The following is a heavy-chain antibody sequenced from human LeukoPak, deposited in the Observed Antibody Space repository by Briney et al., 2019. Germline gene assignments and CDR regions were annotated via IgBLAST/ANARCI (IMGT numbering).Heavy chain of an antibody. Sequence: GGSLRLSCAASGFSFNTYWMHWVRQVPGKGLVWVSRSNEDGTITNYADSVKGRFTISRDKNTLFLRMNSLRVEDTAIYYCARDLGGRAGYWGQGSLVTVSS. CDR1: GFSFNTYW. V-gene: IGHV3-74*01. CDR3: ARDLGGRAGY. J-gene: IGHJ4*02. D-gene: IGHD1-26*01. CDR2: SNEDGTIT.